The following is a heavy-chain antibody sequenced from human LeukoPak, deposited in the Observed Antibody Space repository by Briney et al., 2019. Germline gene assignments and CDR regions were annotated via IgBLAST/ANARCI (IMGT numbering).Heavy chain of an antibody. CDR3: TRGRGGWPLYYFDY. J-gene: IGHJ4*02. CDR2: IRSKAYGGTT. V-gene: IGHV3-49*04. D-gene: IGHD6-19*01. Sequence: GRSLRLSCTASGFTFGDYAMSWVRQAPGKGLEWVGFIRSKAYGGTTEYAASVKGRFTISRDDSKSIAYLQMNSLKTEDTAVYYCTRGRGGWPLYYFDYWGQGTLVTVSS. CDR1: GFTFGDYA.